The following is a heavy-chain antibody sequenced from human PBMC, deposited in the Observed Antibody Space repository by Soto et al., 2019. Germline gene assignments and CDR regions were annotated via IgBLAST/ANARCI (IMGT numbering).Heavy chain of an antibody. CDR2: ISGYNGNT. CDR1: GYTFSMSG. V-gene: IGHV1-18*01. J-gene: IGHJ6*02. CDR3: AREGPRPYYYYGMDV. Sequence: QVQLVQSGAEVKKPGASVKVSCKSSGYTFSMSGISWVRQAPGQGLEWMGWISGYNGNTNYEQKFQVRVTMSTDTTTNTAYMELRSLRSDETAVYYCAREGPRPYYYYGMDVWGQGTTVTVSS.